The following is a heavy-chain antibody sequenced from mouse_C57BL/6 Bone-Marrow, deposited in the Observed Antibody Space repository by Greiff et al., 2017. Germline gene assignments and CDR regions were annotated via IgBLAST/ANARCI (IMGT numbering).Heavy chain of an antibody. V-gene: IGHV8-8*01. J-gene: IGHJ4*01. CDR2: IWWDDDK. Sequence: QVTLKESGPGILQPSPTLSLTCSFSGFSLSTFGMGVGWIRQPSGKGLEWLAHIWWDDDKYYNPALESRPAISKDTSKNQVILKIANVDTADPATYYCARRGSDYDDDGYAMDYWGQGTSVTVSS. CDR1: GFSLSTFGMG. D-gene: IGHD2-4*01. CDR3: ARRGSDYDDDGYAMDY.